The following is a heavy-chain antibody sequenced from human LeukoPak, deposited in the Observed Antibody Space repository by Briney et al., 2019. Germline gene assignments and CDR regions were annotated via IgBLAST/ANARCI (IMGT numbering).Heavy chain of an antibody. J-gene: IGHJ4*02. V-gene: IGHV1-8*01. CDR1: GYTFTSYD. D-gene: IGHD3-3*01. CDR2: MNPNSGNT. Sequence: AASVKVSCKASGYTFTSYDINWVRQATGQGLGWMGWMNPNSGNTGYAQKFQGRVTMTRNTSISTAYMELSSLRSEDTAVYYCARGFTYYDFWSGYHDYWGQGTLVTVSS. CDR3: ARGFTYYDFWSGYHDY.